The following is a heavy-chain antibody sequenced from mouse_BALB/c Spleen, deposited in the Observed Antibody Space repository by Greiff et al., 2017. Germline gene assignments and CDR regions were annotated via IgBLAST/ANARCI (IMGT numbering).Heavy chain of an antibody. D-gene: IGHD1-1*01. Sequence: EVQGVESGGGLVKPGGSLKLSCAASGFTFSDYYMYWVRQPPEKRLEWVATISDGGSYTYYPDSVKGRFTISRDNAKNNLYLQMSSLKSEDTAMYYCARDYYGSSYAMDYWGQGTSVTVSS. CDR1: GFTFSDYY. CDR3: ARDYYGSSYAMDY. V-gene: IGHV5-4*02. J-gene: IGHJ4*01. CDR2: ISDGGSYT.